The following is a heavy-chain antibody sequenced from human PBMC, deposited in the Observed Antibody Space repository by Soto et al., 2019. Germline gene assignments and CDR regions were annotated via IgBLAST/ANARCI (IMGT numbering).Heavy chain of an antibody. J-gene: IGHJ6*02. CDR2: FYFTGTT. CDR1: GGSISSSSYY. CDR3: AKDPRFYGMDV. V-gene: IGHV4-39*07. Sequence: TLSLTCTVSGGSISSSSYYWGWIRQPPGKGLEWIGGFYFTGTTKTNPSLKSRVSISVDESKNQMSLKLNSVTAADTAVYYCAKDPRFYGMDVWGQGTTVTVSS.